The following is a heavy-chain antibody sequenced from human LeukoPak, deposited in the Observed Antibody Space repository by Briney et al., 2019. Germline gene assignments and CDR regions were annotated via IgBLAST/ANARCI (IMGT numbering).Heavy chain of an antibody. D-gene: IGHD4-17*01. CDR3: AKGPSSTVTLNDY. J-gene: IGHJ4*02. V-gene: IGHV3-7*01. CDR2: INQEGSEN. CDR1: GLTFSSYW. Sequence: PGGSLRLSCAASGLTFSSYWMSWVRQAPGKGLEWVASINQEGSENYYGDSVKGRFTISRDNAKNSLYLQMNSLRAEDTAVYYCAKGPSSTVTLNDYWGQGTLVTVSS.